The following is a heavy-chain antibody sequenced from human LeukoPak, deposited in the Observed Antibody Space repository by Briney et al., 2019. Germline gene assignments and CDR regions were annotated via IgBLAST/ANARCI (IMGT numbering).Heavy chain of an antibody. D-gene: IGHD6-19*01. V-gene: IGHV1-46*03. CDR1: GYTFTSYY. CDR3: ARGPPEAVAGYYFDY. CDR2: IHPSGGST. Sequence: ASVKVSCKASGYTFTSYYMHWVRQAPGQGLVWMGIIHPSGGSTSYAQKFQGRVTMTRDTSTSTVYMELSSLRSEDTAVYYCARGPPEAVAGYYFDYWGQGTLVTVSS. J-gene: IGHJ4*02.